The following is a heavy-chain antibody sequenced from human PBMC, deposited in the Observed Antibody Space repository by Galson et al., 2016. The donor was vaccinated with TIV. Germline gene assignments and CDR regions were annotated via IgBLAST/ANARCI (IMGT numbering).Heavy chain of an antibody. CDR3: TRRAPAAAGANIGFAP. CDR1: GFSFSGSS. J-gene: IGHJ5*02. D-gene: IGHD6-13*01. CDR2: IRSKANNYAT. V-gene: IGHV3-73*01. Sequence: SLRLSCAGTGFSFSGSSLHWVRQSSGKGLEWIGRIRSKANNYATATAALVQGRFTISRDDLQSPAFLQMNSLKIEDTAVYYCTRRAPAAAGANIGFAPWGQGTLVTVSS.